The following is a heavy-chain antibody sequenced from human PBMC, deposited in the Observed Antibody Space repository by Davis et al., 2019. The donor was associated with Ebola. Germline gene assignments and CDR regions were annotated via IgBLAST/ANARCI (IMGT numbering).Heavy chain of an antibody. J-gene: IGHJ6*04. CDR1: GYTFTSYD. V-gene: IGHV1-8*01. D-gene: IGHD2-2*01. CDR3: ARDRIVVGVDPDCSSTSCFRRYYYGMDV. Sequence: AASVKVSCKTSGYTFTSYDINWVRQAPGQRLEWMGWINAGNGNTKYSQKFQGRVTMTRSTSISTAYMELSSLRSEDTAVYYCARDRIVVGVDPDCSSTSCFRRYYYGMDVWGKGTTVTVSS. CDR2: INAGNGNT.